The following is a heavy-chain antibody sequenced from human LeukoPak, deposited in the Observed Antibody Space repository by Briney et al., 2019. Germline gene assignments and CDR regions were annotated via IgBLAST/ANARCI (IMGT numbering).Heavy chain of an antibody. D-gene: IGHD3-9*01. CDR3: ARGRMDYDVLIGYTFDI. V-gene: IGHV3-53*05. CDR1: GFTFSSYS. Sequence: GGSLRLSCAASGFTFSSYSMNWVRKAPGKGLEWVSLIYSGGSTYYADSVKGRFTISRDNSKNTLYLQMNSLRAADTAVYYCARGRMDYDVLIGYTFDIWGQGTMVTVSS. J-gene: IGHJ3*02. CDR2: IYSGGST.